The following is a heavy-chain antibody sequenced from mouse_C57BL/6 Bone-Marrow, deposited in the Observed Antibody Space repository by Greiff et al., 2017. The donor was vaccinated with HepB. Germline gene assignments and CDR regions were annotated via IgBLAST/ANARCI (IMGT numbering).Heavy chain of an antibody. V-gene: IGHV14-2*01. CDR1: GFNIKDYY. Sequence: VQLVESGAELVKPGASVKLSCTASGFNIKDYYMHWVKQRTEQGLEWIGRIDPEDGETKYAPKFQGKATITADTSSNTAHLQLSSLTSEDTAVYYCARSDSYSNYVGYFDYWGQGTTLTVSS. CDR3: ARSDSYSNYVGYFDY. J-gene: IGHJ2*01. CDR2: IDPEDGET. D-gene: IGHD2-5*01.